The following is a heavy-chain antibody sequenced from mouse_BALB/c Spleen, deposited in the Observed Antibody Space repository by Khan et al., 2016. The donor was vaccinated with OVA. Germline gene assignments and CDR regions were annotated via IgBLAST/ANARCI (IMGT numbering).Heavy chain of an antibody. CDR3: TRSGYCVFAY. CDR1: GYTFTSYY. V-gene: IGHV1S81*02. J-gene: IGHJ3*01. D-gene: IGHD3-2*02. Sequence: VKLLESGAELVKPGASVRLSCKASGYTFTSYYLYWVKQRPGHGLEWIGDINPSNGGTNFNENFKTKATLTVDKSSSTAYMQLSSLTSEDSAVYYCTRSGYCVFAYWGQGTLVTVSA. CDR2: INPSNGGT.